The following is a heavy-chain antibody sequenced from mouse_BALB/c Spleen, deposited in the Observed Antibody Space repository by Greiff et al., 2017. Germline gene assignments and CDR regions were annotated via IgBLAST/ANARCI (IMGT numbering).Heavy chain of an antibody. D-gene: IGHD2-10*02. CDR1: GFNIKDTY. J-gene: IGHJ2*01. CDR2: IDPANGNT. V-gene: IGHV14-3*02. CDR3: ARRYGNYLYYFDY. Sequence: VQLQQSGAELVKPGASVKLSCTASGFNIKDTYMHWVKQRPEQGLEWIGRIDPANGNTKYDPKFQGKATITADTSSNTAYLQLSSLTSEDTAVYYCARRYGNYLYYFDYWGQGTTLTVSS.